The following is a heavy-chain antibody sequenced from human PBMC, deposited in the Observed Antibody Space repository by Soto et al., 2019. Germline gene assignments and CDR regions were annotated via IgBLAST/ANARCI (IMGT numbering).Heavy chain of an antibody. D-gene: IGHD5-18*01. CDR1: GFTFSSYA. Sequence: EVQLLESGGGLVQPGGSLRLSCAASGFTFSSYAMSWVRQAPGKGLEWVSAISGSGGSTYYADYVKGRFTISRDNSKNTLYLQMNSLRAEDTAVYYCAKDGYSYVDYFDYWGQGTLVTVSS. CDR3: AKDGYSYVDYFDY. V-gene: IGHV3-23*01. CDR2: ISGSGGST. J-gene: IGHJ4*02.